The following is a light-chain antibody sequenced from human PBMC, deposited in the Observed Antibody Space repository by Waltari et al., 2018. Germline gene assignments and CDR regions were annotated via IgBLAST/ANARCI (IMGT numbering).Light chain of an antibody. J-gene: IGLJ3*02. CDR1: RSNFGIIY. CDR2: RNN. Sequence: QSVLTQPPSASGTPGQRVTISCSGSRSNFGIIYVYWYQHLPGTTPKLLIYRNNQRPSGVPDRFSGSKSGTSASLAISGLRSEDEADYYCAAWDDTLSAVLFGGGTNLTVL. V-gene: IGLV1-47*01. CDR3: AAWDDTLSAVL.